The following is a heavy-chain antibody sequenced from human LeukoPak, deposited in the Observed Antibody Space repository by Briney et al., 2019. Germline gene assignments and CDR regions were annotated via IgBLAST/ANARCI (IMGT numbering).Heavy chain of an antibody. Sequence: GASVKVSCKASGYTFTAYQIHWVRQAPGQGLEWMGRINPNSGGTNYALNFQGRVTMTRDTSISTAYMELSRLRSDDTAVYYCARKYYCDSSGYYYDDAFDIWGQGTMVTVSS. CDR3: ARKYYCDSSGYYYDDAFDI. J-gene: IGHJ3*02. CDR1: GYTFTAYQ. CDR2: INPNSGGT. D-gene: IGHD3-22*01. V-gene: IGHV1-2*06.